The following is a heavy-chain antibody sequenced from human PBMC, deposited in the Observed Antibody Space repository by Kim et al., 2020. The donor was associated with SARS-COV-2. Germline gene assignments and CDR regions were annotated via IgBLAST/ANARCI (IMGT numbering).Heavy chain of an antibody. J-gene: IGHJ3*01. CDR2: LYYTSNT. V-gene: IGHV4-61*08. Sequence: SETLSLTCTVSGGSVSSHANYWSWLRQPPGKGLEWIGYLYYTSNTNYNPSLRGRVTISPDASKNQFSLRLSSVTVADTAVYFCARVSFDAFDFWGQG. CDR1: GGSVSSHANY. CDR3: ARVSFDAFDF.